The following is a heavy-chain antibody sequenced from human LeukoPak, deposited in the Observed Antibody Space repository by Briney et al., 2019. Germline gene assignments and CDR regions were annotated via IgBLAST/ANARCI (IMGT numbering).Heavy chain of an antibody. CDR2: VSGSGGTT. V-gene: IGHV3-23*01. D-gene: IGHD6-25*01. CDR1: GFTFSRYA. CDR3: ARLDGFDF. Sequence: GGSLRLSCAASGFTFSRYAMTWVRQAPGKGLEWVSAVSGSGGTTDYADSVKGRFTISRNNSKNTLYLPMNSLRAEDTAVYYCARLDGFDFWGQETMVTVSS. J-gene: IGHJ3*01.